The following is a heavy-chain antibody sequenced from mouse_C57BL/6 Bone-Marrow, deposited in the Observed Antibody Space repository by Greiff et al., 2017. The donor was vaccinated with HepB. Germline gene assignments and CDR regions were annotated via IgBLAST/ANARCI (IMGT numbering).Heavy chain of an antibody. CDR3: AREGDDY. CDR1: GFTFSSYA. V-gene: IGHV5-4*01. D-gene: IGHD3-3*01. Sequence: DVMLVESGGGLVKPGGSLKLSCAASGFTFSSYAMSWVRQTPEKRLEWVATISDGGSYTYYPDNVKGRFTISRDNAKNNLYLQMGHLKSEDTAMYYCAREGDDYWGQGTTLTVSS. J-gene: IGHJ2*01. CDR2: ISDGGSYT.